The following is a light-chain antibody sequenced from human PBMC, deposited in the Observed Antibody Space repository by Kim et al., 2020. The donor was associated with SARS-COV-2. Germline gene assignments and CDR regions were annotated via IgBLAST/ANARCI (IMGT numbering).Light chain of an antibody. CDR3: QQYYSVPFT. Sequence: RATINCKSSQSGLHSSKTRDQLAWYQQKPGQPPKVLIYWASTREAGVPDRFSGSGSGTDFTLTISSLQAEDVAVYYCQQYYSVPFTFGGGTRVEI. J-gene: IGKJ4*01. CDR2: WAS. CDR1: QSGLHSSKTRDQ. V-gene: IGKV4-1*01.